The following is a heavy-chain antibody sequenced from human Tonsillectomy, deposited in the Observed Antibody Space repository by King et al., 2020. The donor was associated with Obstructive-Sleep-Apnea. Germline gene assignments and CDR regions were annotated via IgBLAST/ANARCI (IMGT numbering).Heavy chain of an antibody. V-gene: IGHV3-30*02. J-gene: IGHJ5*02. CDR1: GFAFSSHG. CDR2: IRYEGSDI. Sequence: VQLVESGGGVVQPGGSLRLSCAASGFAFSSHGMHWVRQAPNKGLEWVTFIRYEGSDIYYADSVKGRFTISRDNSKNKLYLQMNSLRPDDTAVYYCAKGVHSSSWSWGQGTLVIVSS. CDR3: AKGVHSSSWS. D-gene: IGHD6-13*01.